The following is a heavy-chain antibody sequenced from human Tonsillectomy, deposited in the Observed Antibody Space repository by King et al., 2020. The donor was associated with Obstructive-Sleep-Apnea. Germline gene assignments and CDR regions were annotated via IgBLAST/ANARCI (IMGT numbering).Heavy chain of an antibody. Sequence: QLQESGPGLVKPSETLSLTCTVSGGSISSSSDYWGWIRQPPGKGLEWIGSIYYSGSTYYNPSLKSRVIISINTSKNQFSLKLSSVTAADTAVFYCAGETSGWYGVRGNFDYWGQGTLVTVSS. CDR2: IYYSGST. CDR1: GGSISSSSDY. CDR3: AGETSGWYGVRGNFDY. J-gene: IGHJ4*02. D-gene: IGHD6-19*01. V-gene: IGHV4-39*07.